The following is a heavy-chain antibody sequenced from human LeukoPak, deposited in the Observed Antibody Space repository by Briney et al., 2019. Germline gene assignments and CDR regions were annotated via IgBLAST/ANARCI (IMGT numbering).Heavy chain of an antibody. Sequence: SETLSLTCAVYGGSFSGYYWSWIRQPPGKGLEWIGEINHSGSTNYNPSLKSRVTISVDTSKNQFSLKLSPVTAADTAVYYCARGAVWFGEFGLDYWGQGTLVTVSS. J-gene: IGHJ4*02. D-gene: IGHD3-10*01. CDR3: ARGAVWFGEFGLDY. V-gene: IGHV4-34*01. CDR1: GGSFSGYY. CDR2: INHSGST.